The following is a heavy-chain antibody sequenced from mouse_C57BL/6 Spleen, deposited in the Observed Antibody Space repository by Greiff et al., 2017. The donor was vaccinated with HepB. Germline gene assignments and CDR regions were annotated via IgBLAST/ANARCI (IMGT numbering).Heavy chain of an antibody. Sequence: QVQLQQPGAELVMPGASVKLSCKASGYTFTSYWMHWVKQRPGQGLEWIGEIGPSDSYTNYNQKFKGKSTLTVDKSSSTAYMQLSSLTSEDSAVYYCARGLGAMDYWGQGTSVTVSS. CDR3: ARGLGAMDY. J-gene: IGHJ4*01. CDR1: GYTFTSYW. D-gene: IGHD3-3*01. CDR2: IGPSDSYT. V-gene: IGHV1-69*01.